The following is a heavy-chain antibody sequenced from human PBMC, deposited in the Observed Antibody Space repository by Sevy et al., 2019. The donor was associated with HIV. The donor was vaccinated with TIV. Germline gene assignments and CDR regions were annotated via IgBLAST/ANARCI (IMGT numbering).Heavy chain of an antibody. D-gene: IGHD2-8*01. V-gene: IGHV3-23*01. CDR3: AREGCTQPHDY. CDR2: FSFGCGRI. J-gene: IGHJ4*02. CDR1: GFTFAKYS. Sequence: GGSLRLSCAASGFTFAKYSMSWVRQAPGKGLEWVSTFSFGCGRINYADSVKGRFTISRDDSKDTLFLQMNSLRAEDTATYFCAREGCTQPHDYWGQGTLVTVSS.